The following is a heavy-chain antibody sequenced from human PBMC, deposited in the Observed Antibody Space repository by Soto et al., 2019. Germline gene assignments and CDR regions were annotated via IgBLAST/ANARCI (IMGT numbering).Heavy chain of an antibody. J-gene: IGHJ4*02. CDR2: IIRSGST. Sequence: SETLSLTCSVYGGSFSGYYWSWIRQPPGKGLEWIGEIIRSGSTNYNPSLKSRVTISADTSKNQFSLKLSSVTAADTAVYYCARGWHSRSWYPLFDYWGQGTLVTVSS. CDR1: GGSFSGYY. D-gene: IGHD6-13*01. V-gene: IGHV4-34*01. CDR3: ARGWHSRSWYPLFDY.